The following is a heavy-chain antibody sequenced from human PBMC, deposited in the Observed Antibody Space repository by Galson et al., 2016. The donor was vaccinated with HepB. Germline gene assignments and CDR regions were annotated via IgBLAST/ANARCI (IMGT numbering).Heavy chain of an antibody. Sequence: ETLSLTCAVSGGSISSSNWGSWVRQPPGKGLEWIGEIYHSGSTNYNPSLKSRVTISVDKSKHHFPLKLSSLTAADTAVDYCARGSGYGDPWHFFDPWGQGTLVTVSS. J-gene: IGHJ5*02. V-gene: IGHV4-4*02. CDR2: IYHSGST. CDR3: ARGSGYGDPWHFFDP. D-gene: IGHD3-3*01. CDR1: GGSISSSNW.